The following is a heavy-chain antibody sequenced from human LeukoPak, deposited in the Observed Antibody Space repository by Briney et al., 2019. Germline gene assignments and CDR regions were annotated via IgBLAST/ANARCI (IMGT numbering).Heavy chain of an antibody. D-gene: IGHD3-22*01. CDR3: GRWGYFDSGNYFVVDY. J-gene: IGHJ4*02. V-gene: IGHV4-59*01. CDR1: GGSIRIYY. Sequence: PSETLSLTCIVSGGSIRIYYWNWIRQAPGKALEWIGHIHNNGDSAYNFSLKSRVTISMDTSKNQFSLKLSSVTAADTAVYYCGRWGYFDSGNYFVVDYWGQGTVVTVSS. CDR2: IHNNGDS.